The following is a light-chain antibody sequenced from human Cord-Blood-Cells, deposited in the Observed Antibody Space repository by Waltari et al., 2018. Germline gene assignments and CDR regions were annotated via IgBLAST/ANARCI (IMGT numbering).Light chain of an antibody. CDR3: QSYDSSNHV. Sequence: NFMLTQPHSVSESPGKTVTISCTRSRGSIVRNYVQWSQQRPGSSPTTVIYEENQRPSGLPYRFSGSIDSSSNAASVTISGRKTEDEAGCCSQSYDSSNHVFGGGNKLTCL. CDR2: EEN. CDR1: RGSIVRNY. V-gene: IGLV6-57*01. J-gene: IGLJ3*02.